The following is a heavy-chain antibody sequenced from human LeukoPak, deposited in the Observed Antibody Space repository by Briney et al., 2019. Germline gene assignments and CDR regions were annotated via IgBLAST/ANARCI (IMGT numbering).Heavy chain of an antibody. Sequence: APVKVSCKVSGYTLTELSMHWVRQAPGKGLEWMGGFDPEDGETIYAQKFQGRVTMTEDTSTDTAYMELSSLRSEDTAVYYCATDGAGWSNFDYWGQGTLVTVSS. D-gene: IGHD6-19*01. J-gene: IGHJ4*02. CDR1: GYTLTELS. CDR2: FDPEDGET. V-gene: IGHV1-24*01. CDR3: ATDGAGWSNFDY.